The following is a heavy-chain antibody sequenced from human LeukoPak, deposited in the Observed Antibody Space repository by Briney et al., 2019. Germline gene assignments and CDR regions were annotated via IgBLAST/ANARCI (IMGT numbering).Heavy chain of an antibody. CDR1: GFTFSAYY. J-gene: IGHJ5*01. V-gene: IGHV3-11*04. CDR2: IGSSGTAI. Sequence: PGGSLRLSCAASGFTFSAYYMSWIRQAPGKGLEWVSYIGSSGTAIYYADFVKGRFTVSRDNAKNSLILQMNSLRAEDTAVYYCARDLWYHLYPSGNWFDSWGQGTLVTVSS. CDR3: ARDLWYHLYPSGNWFDS. D-gene: IGHD2-2*01.